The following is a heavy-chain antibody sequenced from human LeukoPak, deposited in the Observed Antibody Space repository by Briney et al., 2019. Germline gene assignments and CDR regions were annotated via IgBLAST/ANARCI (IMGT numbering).Heavy chain of an antibody. CDR2: ISGSGGTT. Sequence: GGSLRLSCAASGFTFSSYAMNWVRQAPGKGLEWVSSISGSGGTTYTADSVKGRFTISRDNPKNTLYLQMNSLRAEDTAVYYCAKGDLGFGNYYFDYWGQGTLVTVSS. CDR3: AKGDLGFGNYYFDY. CDR1: GFTFSSYA. J-gene: IGHJ4*02. V-gene: IGHV3-23*01. D-gene: IGHD1-1*01.